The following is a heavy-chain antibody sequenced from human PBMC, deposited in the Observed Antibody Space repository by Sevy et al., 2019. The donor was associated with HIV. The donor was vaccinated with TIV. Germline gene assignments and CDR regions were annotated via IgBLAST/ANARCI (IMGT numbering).Heavy chain of an antibody. D-gene: IGHD3-10*01. Sequence: GGSLRLSCAASGFTFSSYGMHWVRQAPGKGLEWVAFIRHDGSNKYYADSVKGRFTISRDNSKNTLYLQMNSLRAEDTAVYYCAKGRMGQGPYYFDYWGQGTLVTVSS. CDR2: IRHDGSNK. CDR1: GFTFSSYG. V-gene: IGHV3-30*02. J-gene: IGHJ4*02. CDR3: AKGRMGQGPYYFDY.